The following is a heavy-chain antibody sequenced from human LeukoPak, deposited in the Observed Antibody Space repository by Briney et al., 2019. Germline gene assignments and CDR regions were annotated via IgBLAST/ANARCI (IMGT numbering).Heavy chain of an antibody. CDR3: ARDLDGYSYGYGYYYGMDV. V-gene: IGHV1-18*01. J-gene: IGHJ6*02. Sequence: ASVKVSCKASGYTFTSYGISWVRQAPGQGLVWMGWISAYNGNTNYAQKLQGRVTMTTDTSTSTAYMELRSLRSEDTAVYYCARDLDGYSYGYGYYYGMDVWGQGTTVTVSS. CDR1: GYTFTSYG. CDR2: ISAYNGNT. D-gene: IGHD5-18*01.